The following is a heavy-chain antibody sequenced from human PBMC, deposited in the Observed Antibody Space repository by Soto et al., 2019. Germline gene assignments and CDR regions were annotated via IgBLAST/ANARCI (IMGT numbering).Heavy chain of an antibody. CDR3: AREGRGAARSGMDV. V-gene: IGHV4-31*03. CDR2: IYYSGST. CDR1: GGSISSGGYY. D-gene: IGHD6-6*01. Sequence: SETLSLTCTVSGGSISSGGYYWSWIRQHPGKGLEWTGYIYYSGSTYYNPSLKSRVTISVDTSKNQFSLKLSSVTAADTAVYYCAREGRGAARSGMDVWGQGTTVTVSS. J-gene: IGHJ6*02.